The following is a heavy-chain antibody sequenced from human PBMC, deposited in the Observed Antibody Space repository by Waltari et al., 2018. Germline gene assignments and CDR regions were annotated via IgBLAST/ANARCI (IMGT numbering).Heavy chain of an antibody. CDR3: ARGPGGGWLLGAQYFQY. V-gene: IGHV1-69*10. CDR2: IIPLVGVP. J-gene: IGHJ1*01. Sequence: QVQLVQSGAEVKKPGSSVKVSCKASGGTFSTYAFSWVRPAPGTGIEWMGGIIPLVGVPKYGQNLQGRVTITADKSTSTAYLELSSLRSEDTAVYYCARGPGGGWLLGAQYFQYWGQGTLVTVSS. D-gene: IGHD2-15*01. CDR1: GGTFSTYA.